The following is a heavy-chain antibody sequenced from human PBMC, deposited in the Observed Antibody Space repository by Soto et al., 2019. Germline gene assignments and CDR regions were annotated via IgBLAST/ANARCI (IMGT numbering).Heavy chain of an antibody. CDR2: INPSGGST. D-gene: IGHD2-2*01. CDR3: ARGDIVVVPAAVSDNWFDP. J-gene: IGHJ5*02. V-gene: IGHV1-46*03. Sequence: ASMKVSSKASGYSFTGYSMHWVRQAPGQGLEWMGIINPSGGSTSYAQKFQGRVTMTRDTSTSTVYMELSSLRSEDTAVYYCARGDIVVVPAAVSDNWFDPWGQGTLVTVSS. CDR1: GYSFTGYS.